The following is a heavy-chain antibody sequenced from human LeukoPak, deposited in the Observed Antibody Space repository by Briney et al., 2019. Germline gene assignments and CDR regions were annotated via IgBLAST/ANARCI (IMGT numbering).Heavy chain of an antibody. CDR2: ISGSGVST. CDR1: GFSFSSYA. CDR3: AKDEVVGSSLIDY. J-gene: IGHJ4*02. Sequence: GGSLRLSCVASGFSFSSYAMTWVRQAPGKGLEWVAAISGSGVSTYYTDSVKGRFTISSDNSENTLYLQMNSLRVEDTAVYYCAKDEVVGSSLIDYWGQGTMVTVSS. D-gene: IGHD2-15*01. V-gene: IGHV3-23*01.